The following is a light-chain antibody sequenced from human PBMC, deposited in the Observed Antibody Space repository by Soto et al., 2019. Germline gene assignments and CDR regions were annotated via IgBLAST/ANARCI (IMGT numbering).Light chain of an antibody. CDR3: CSYAGDSTWV. CDR2: EGT. V-gene: IGLV2-23*01. J-gene: IGLJ3*02. CDR1: SSDVGNYNL. Sequence: QSALTQPASVSGSPGQSITISCTGTSSDVGNYNLVSWYQQHPGEAPKLMIYEGTKRPSGVSNRFSGSKFGNTASLTISGLHAEDEVDYYCCSYAGDSTWVFGGGTQLTVL.